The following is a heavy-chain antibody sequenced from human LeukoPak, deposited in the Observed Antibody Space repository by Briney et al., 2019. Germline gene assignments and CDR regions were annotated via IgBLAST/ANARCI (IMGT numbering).Heavy chain of an antibody. CDR2: VRSETDGGTT. CDR3: TTLSYAAAPT. J-gene: IGHJ5*02. CDR1: GFTFSNAW. V-gene: IGHV3-15*01. Sequence: PGGSLRISCAAPGFTFSNAWVSLGRPAPGKGLEWVSRVRSETDGGTTDYAAPVQGRFTISRDDSKNTLYLQMNSLETDDTAVYYCTTLSYAAAPTWGQGTLVTVSS. D-gene: IGHD2-2*01.